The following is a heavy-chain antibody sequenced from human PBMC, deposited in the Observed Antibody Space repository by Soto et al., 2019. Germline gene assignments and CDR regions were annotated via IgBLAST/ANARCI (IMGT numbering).Heavy chain of an antibody. D-gene: IGHD6-6*01. J-gene: IGHJ6*03. Sequence: SETLSLTCTVSGGSVSSGSYYWSWIRQPPGKGLEWIGYIYYSGSTNYNPSLKSRVTISVDTSKNQFSLKLSSVTAADTAVYYCARDGIAARHYYYYMDVWGKGTTVTVSS. CDR3: ARDGIAARHYYYYMDV. CDR2: IYYSGST. CDR1: GGSVSSGSYY. V-gene: IGHV4-61*01.